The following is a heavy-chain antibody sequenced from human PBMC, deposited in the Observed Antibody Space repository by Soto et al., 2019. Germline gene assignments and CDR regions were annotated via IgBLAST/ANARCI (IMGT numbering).Heavy chain of an antibody. J-gene: IGHJ5*02. CDR2: ITSDTKTI. Sequence: GGSLRLSCVASGFTFSVYSMNWVRQAPGKGLEWFSYITSDTKTIKYADSVKGRFTISRDNAKNSVYLQMNSLRAEDTAVYYCAREWDGDGYNSGWFDPWGQGTLVTVS. CDR1: GFTFSVYS. V-gene: IGHV3-48*01. CDR3: AREWDGDGYNSGWFDP. D-gene: IGHD5-12*01.